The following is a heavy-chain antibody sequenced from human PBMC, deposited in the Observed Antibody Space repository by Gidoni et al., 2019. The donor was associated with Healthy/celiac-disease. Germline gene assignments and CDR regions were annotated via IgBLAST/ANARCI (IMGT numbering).Heavy chain of an antibody. V-gene: IGHV4-61*01. Sequence: QVQLQESGPGLVKPSETLSLTCTVSGGSVSSGSYYWSWIRQPPGKGLEWIGYIYYSGSTNYNPSLKSRVTISVDTSKNQFSLKLSSVTAADTAVYYCAREGYYGSGKGFDPWGQGTLVTVSS. D-gene: IGHD3-10*01. CDR3: AREGYYGSGKGFDP. CDR1: GGSVSSGSYY. CDR2: IYYSGST. J-gene: IGHJ5*02.